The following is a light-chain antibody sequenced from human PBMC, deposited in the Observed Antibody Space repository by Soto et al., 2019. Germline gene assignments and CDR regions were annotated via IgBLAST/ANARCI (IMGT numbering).Light chain of an antibody. CDR3: QQYNSYPLT. V-gene: IGKV1-5*01. Sequence: DIQMTQSPSTLSASVGDRVTITCRSSQSISSWLAWYQQKPGKAPKLLIYDSSSLESGVPSRFSGSGSGTEFTLTISSLQPDDFATYYCQQYNSYPLTFGGGTKVEIK. J-gene: IGKJ4*01. CDR1: QSISSW. CDR2: DSS.